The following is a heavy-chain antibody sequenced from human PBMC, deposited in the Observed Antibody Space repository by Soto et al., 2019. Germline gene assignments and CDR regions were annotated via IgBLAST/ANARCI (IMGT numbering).Heavy chain of an antibody. CDR2: IDPSDSYT. Sequence: PGESLKISCKGSGYSFTSYWISWVRQMPGKGLEWMGRIDPSDSYTNYSPSFQGHVTISADKSISTAYLQWRSLKASDTAMYYCESYLKHYGDSPYYYYYGTDVWGKGTTVTVSS. J-gene: IGHJ6*04. D-gene: IGHD4-17*01. V-gene: IGHV5-10-1*01. CDR1: GYSFTSYW. CDR3: ESYLKHYGDSPYYYYYGTDV.